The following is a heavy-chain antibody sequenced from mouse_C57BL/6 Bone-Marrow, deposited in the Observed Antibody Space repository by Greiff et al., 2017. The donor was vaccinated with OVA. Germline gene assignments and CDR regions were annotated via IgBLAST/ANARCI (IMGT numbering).Heavy chain of an antibody. CDR3: ARLLVYWYFDV. D-gene: IGHD1-1*01. J-gene: IGHJ1*03. CDR1: GYTFTSYW. Sequence: VQLQQPGAELVMPGASVKLSCTASGYTFTSYWMHWVKQRPGQGLEWIGEIDPSDSYTNYNHKFKGKSTLTVDKSSSTAYMQLSSLTSEDAAVYYCARLLVYWYFDVWGTGTTVTVSS. V-gene: IGHV1-69*01. CDR2: IDPSDSYT.